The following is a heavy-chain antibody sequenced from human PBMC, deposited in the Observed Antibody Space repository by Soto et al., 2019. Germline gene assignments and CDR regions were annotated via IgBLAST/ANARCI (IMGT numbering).Heavy chain of an antibody. CDR3: ARAAPGGYSYGYHYYGMDV. CDR2: IDPSDSYT. J-gene: IGHJ6*02. CDR1: GYSFTSYW. D-gene: IGHD5-18*01. Sequence: PGESLKISCNGSGYSFTSYWISWVRQMPWKGLEWMGRIDPSDSYTNYSPSFQGHVTISADKSISTAYLQWSSLKASDTAMYYCARAAPGGYSYGYHYYGMDVWGQGTTVTVSS. V-gene: IGHV5-10-1*01.